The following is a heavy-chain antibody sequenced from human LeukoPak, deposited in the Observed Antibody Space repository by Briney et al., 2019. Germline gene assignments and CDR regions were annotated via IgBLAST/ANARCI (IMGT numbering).Heavy chain of an antibody. CDR3: AKDTYYYDSSGYYDY. CDR2: ISGSGGNT. Sequence: HTGGSLRLSCAASGFTFSSYAMSWVRQAPGKGLEWVSAISGSGGNTYYADSVKGRFTISRDNSKNTLYLQMNSLRAEDTAVYYCAKDTYYYDSSGYYDYWGQGTLVTVSS. J-gene: IGHJ4*02. CDR1: GFTFSSYA. V-gene: IGHV3-23*01. D-gene: IGHD3-22*01.